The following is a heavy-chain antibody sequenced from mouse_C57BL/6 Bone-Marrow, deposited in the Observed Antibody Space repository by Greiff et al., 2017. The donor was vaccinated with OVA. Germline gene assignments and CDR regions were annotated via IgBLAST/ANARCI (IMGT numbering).Heavy chain of an antibody. CDR2: IHPNSGST. J-gene: IGHJ4*01. CDR3: ARSGSNGDMDY. Sequence: QVQLQQPGAELVKPGASVKLSCKASGYTFTSYWMHWVKQSPLHCLELIGMIHPNSGSTNYPDTFKSTSTLTVDKSSSTAYMQLSSLTSEDSAVYYCARSGSNGDMDYWGQGTSVTVSS. V-gene: IGHV1-64*01. D-gene: IGHD2-5*01. CDR1: GYTFTSYW.